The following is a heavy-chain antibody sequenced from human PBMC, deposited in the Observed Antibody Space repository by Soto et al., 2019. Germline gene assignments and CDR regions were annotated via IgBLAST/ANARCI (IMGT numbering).Heavy chain of an antibody. D-gene: IGHD4-17*01. V-gene: IGHV4-4*07. J-gene: IGHJ5*02. CDR3: ARDLAVTTIWFDP. Sequence: WTWIRQPAGKGLEWIGRIYTSGSTNYNPSLKSRVTMPVDTSKNQFSLKLSSVTAADTAVYYCARDLAVTTIWFDPWGQGTLVTVSS. CDR2: IYTSGST.